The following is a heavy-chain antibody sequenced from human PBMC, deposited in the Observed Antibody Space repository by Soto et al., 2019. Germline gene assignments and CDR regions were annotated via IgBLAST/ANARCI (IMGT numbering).Heavy chain of an antibody. V-gene: IGHV6-1*01. Sequence: SQTLSLTCAISGDSVAGKTAAWNWIRQSPSRGLEWLGRTYFRSRWYNDYAISVKSRITINPDTSKNQFSLLLNSVTPEDTAVYYCARVSFDHFVHWFDPWGQGTLVTVFS. CDR1: GDSVAGKTAA. CDR3: ARVSFDHFVHWFDP. CDR2: TYFRSRWYN. J-gene: IGHJ5*02. D-gene: IGHD3-9*01.